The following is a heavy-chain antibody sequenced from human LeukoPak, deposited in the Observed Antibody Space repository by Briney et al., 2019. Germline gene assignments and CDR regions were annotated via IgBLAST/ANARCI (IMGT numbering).Heavy chain of an antibody. J-gene: IGHJ4*02. Sequence: GGSLRLSCAASGFTFDDYTMHWVRQAPGKGLEWVSLISWDGGSTYYADSVKGRFTISRDNSKNSLYLQMNSLRAEDTAVYYCARGTIAARHGELDYWGQGTLVAVSS. D-gene: IGHD6-6*01. V-gene: IGHV3-43*01. CDR2: ISWDGGST. CDR3: ARGTIAARHGELDY. CDR1: GFTFDDYT.